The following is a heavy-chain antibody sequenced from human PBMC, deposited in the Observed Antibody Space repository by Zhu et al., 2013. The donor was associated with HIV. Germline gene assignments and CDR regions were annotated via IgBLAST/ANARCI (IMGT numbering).Heavy chain of an antibody. CDR1: GQTFTGYY. Sequence: QVQLVQSGAEVKKPGASVKVSCKASGQTFTGYYMHWVRQAPGQGLEWIGWINTNSGGTSYAQKFQGRVTMTRDTSISTIYMELSSLTADDSAVYYCARETKVAGATGDFDFWGQGALVTGLL. CDR2: INTNSGGT. CDR3: ARETKVAGATGDFDF. D-gene: IGHD1-26*01. J-gene: IGHJ4*02. V-gene: IGHV1-2*02.